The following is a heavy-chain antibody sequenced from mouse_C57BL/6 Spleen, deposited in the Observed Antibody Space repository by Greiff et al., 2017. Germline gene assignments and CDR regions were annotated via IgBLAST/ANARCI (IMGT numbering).Heavy chain of an antibody. D-gene: IGHD1-1*01. CDR1: GYTFTDYY. CDR3: ARGDHHYYGSSYYFDY. Sequence: QVQLQQSGAELVKPGASVKISCKASGYTFTDYYINWVKQRPGQGLEWIGKIGPGSGSTYYNEKFKGKATLTADKSSSTAYMQLSSLTSEDSAVYFCARGDHHYYGSSYYFDYWGQGTTLTVSS. CDR2: IGPGSGST. V-gene: IGHV1-77*01. J-gene: IGHJ2*01.